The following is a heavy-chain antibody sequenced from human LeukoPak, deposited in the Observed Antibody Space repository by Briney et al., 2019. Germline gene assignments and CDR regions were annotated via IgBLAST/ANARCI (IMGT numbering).Heavy chain of an antibody. Sequence: PGGSLRLSCVASGFTFSSYWMHWVRQAPGKGLVWVSRINIDGRSRSYADSVKGRFTISRDNANNTLYLQMNSLRPEDTSVYYCASGRSQIFDYWGQGALVTVSS. J-gene: IGHJ4*02. CDR2: INIDGRSR. CDR3: ASGRSQIFDY. CDR1: GFTFSSYW. V-gene: IGHV3-74*01.